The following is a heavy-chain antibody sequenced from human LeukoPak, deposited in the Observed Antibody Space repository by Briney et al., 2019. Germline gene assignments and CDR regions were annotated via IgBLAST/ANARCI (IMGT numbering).Heavy chain of an antibody. CDR1: GFTFSSYS. CDR3: ARGVLDTAMVTD. V-gene: IGHV3-21*01. CDR2: ISSSSSYI. J-gene: IGHJ4*02. Sequence: GGSLRLSCAASGFTFSSYSMNWVRQAPGKGLEWVSSISSSSSYIYYADSVKGRLTISRDNAKNSLYLQMNSLRAEDTAVYYCARGVLDTAMVTDWGQGTLVTVSS. D-gene: IGHD5-18*01.